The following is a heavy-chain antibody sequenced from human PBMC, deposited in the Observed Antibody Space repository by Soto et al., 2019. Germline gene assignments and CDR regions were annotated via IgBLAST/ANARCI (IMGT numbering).Heavy chain of an antibody. D-gene: IGHD1-26*01. CDR2: LHHSVST. Sequence: SETLSLTCTVSGGSISSGDYSWSWIRQPPGKGLEWIAYLHHSVSTNYNPSPKSRVTISVDTSKNPFSLKLSSVTAADTAVYSCARSRYSGSYFFDYWGQGILVTVSS. V-gene: IGHV4-30-4*01. CDR1: GGSISSGDYS. CDR3: ARSRYSGSYFFDY. J-gene: IGHJ4*02.